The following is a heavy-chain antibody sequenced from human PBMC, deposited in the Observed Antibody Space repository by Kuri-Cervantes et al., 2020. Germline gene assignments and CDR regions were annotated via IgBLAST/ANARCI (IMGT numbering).Heavy chain of an antibody. Sequence: GESLKISCAASGFTFSSYNMNWVRQAPGKGLEWVSSISSSSTYIYYADSVKGRFTISRDNAENSLYLQMNSLRAEDTAVYYCAKVSEQLPPDYWGQGTLVTVSS. CDR1: GFTFSSYN. D-gene: IGHD5-18*01. CDR3: AKVSEQLPPDY. J-gene: IGHJ4*02. CDR2: ISSSSTYI. V-gene: IGHV3-21*01.